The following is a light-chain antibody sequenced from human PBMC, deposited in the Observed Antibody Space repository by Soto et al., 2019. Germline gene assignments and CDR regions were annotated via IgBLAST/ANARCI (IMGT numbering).Light chain of an antibody. J-gene: IGLJ1*01. CDR2: DVS. CDR1: SSDVGGYNY. CDR3: SSYTSSSLCV. V-gene: IGLV2-14*01. Sequence: QSVLTQPASVSGSPGQSITISCTGTSSDVGGYNYVSWYQQHPGKAPKLMIYDVSNRPSGVSNRFSGSKSGNTASLTISGLPAEDEADYYCSSYTSSSLCVFGTGTKLTVL.